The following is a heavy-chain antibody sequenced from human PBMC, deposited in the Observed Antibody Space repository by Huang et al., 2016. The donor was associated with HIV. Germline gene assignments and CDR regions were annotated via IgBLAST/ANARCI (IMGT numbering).Heavy chain of an antibody. Sequence: QLQLQESGSGLVKPSQTLSLTCTVSGGPISSGGYSWRWIRQPPGKGLERIGYIPDSWSTYYNPSLKWRITKAVGRSTNHFSLKLTSVTAADTAVYDCARGILGAVTTNYFDYWGQGTLVTVSS. J-gene: IGHJ4*02. CDR2: IPDSWST. V-gene: IGHV4-30-2*01. D-gene: IGHD4-17*01. CDR1: GGPISSGGYS. CDR3: ARGILGAVTTNYFDY.